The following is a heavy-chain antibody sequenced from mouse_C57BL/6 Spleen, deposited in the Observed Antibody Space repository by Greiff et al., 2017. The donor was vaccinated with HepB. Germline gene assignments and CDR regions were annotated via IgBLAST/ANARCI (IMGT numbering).Heavy chain of an antibody. V-gene: IGHV1-15*01. Sequence: VQLQQSGAELVRPGASVTLSCKASGYTFTDYEMHWVKQTPVHGLEWIGAIDPETGGTAYNQKFKGKAILTADKSSSTAYMELRSLTSEDSAVYYCTRRTTLRRNYAMDYWGQGTSVTVSS. J-gene: IGHJ4*01. CDR1: GYTFTDYE. D-gene: IGHD2-12*01. CDR2: IDPETGGT. CDR3: TRRTTLRRNYAMDY.